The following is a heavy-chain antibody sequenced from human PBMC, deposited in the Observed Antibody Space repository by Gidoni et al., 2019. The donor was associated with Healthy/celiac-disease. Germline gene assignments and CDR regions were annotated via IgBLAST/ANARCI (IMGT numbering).Heavy chain of an antibody. CDR1: GFTFDDYA. Sequence: EVQLVASGGGLVQPGRSPRLSCAASGFTFDDYAMHWVRQAPGKGLEGVSGISWNSGSIGYADSVKGRFTISRDNAKNSLYLQMNSLRAEDTALYYCAKDISTGGYRGPFDYWGQGTLVTVSS. CDR2: ISWNSGSI. CDR3: AKDISTGGYRGPFDY. V-gene: IGHV3-9*01. D-gene: IGHD2-8*02. J-gene: IGHJ4*02.